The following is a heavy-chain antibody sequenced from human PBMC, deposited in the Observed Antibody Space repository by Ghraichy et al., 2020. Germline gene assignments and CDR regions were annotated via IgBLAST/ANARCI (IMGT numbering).Heavy chain of an antibody. D-gene: IGHD1-1*01. J-gene: IGHJ4*02. CDR2: INPDESTT. V-gene: IGHV3-74*01. CDR3: ARDLNWNQADF. Sequence: GGSLRLSCAVSGFTFTNYWMHWVRQAPGKGLVWVSRINPDESTTNYADSVKGRFTISRDNAKNTLYLQMHSLRAEDSAVYYCARDLNWNQADFWGQGTLVTVSS. CDR1: GFTFTNYW.